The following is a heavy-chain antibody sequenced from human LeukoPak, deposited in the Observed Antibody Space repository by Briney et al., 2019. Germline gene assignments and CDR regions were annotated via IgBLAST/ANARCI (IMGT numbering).Heavy chain of an antibody. CDR2: TYYKSKWYD. V-gene: IGHV6-1*01. Sequence: SQALSLTCDISGDSVSSSSAAWNWIRQSPSRGLEWLGRTYYKSKWYDDYAASVKGRIIINPDTSKNQFSLQLNSVTPEDTAVYYCARDSSGGYRHYFDYWGQGALVTVSS. D-gene: IGHD5-12*01. J-gene: IGHJ4*02. CDR3: ARDSSGGYRHYFDY. CDR1: GDSVSSSSAA.